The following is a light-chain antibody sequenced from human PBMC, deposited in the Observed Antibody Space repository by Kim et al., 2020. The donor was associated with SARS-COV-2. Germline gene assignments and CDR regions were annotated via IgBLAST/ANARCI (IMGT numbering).Light chain of an antibody. Sequence: DIQMTQSPSTLSASVGDRVTITCRASQSISSWLAWYQQKPGKAPKLLIYKASSLESGVPSRFSGSGSGTEFTLTISSLQRDDFATYYCQQVLTFGGGTKVDIK. J-gene: IGKJ4*01. V-gene: IGKV1-5*03. CDR1: QSISSW. CDR2: KAS. CDR3: QQVLT.